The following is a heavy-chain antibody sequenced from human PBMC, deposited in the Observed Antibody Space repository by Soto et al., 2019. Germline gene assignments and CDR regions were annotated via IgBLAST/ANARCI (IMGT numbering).Heavy chain of an antibody. Sequence: PGGSLRLSCLASGFTFNNYWMTWVRQAPGKGLEWVAQIKGDGADKYYADSVKGRFTISRDNAKNSLYLQLNSLRAEDTAVFYCARRYFSSPAVEWGQGTLVTVSS. D-gene: IGHD3-9*01. CDR3: ARRYFSSPAVE. J-gene: IGHJ4*02. CDR1: GFTFNNYW. CDR2: IKGDGADK. V-gene: IGHV3-7*02.